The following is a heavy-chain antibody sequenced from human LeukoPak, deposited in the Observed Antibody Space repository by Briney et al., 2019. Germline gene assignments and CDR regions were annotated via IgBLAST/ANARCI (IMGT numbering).Heavy chain of an antibody. J-gene: IGHJ6*02. D-gene: IGHD6-25*01. Sequence: GGSLRLSCAASGFTFSSYGMHWVRQAPSKGLEWVAYTRYDGSTKYHVDSVKGRFTISRDNSKNTLFLQMNSLRAEDTAVYHCAKDAGFYGMDVWGQGTTVTVSS. CDR3: AKDAGFYGMDV. CDR2: TRYDGSTK. V-gene: IGHV3-30*02. CDR1: GFTFSSYG.